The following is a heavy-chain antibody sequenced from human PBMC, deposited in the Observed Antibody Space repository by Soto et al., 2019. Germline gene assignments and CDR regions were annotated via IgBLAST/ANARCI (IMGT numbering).Heavy chain of an antibody. V-gene: IGHV3-7*01. CDR2: IKQDGSEK. CDR1: GFTFSSYW. Sequence: PGGSLRLSCAASGFTFSSYWMSWVRQAPGKGLEWVANIKQDGSEKYYVDSVKGRFTISRDNAKNSLYLQMNSLRAEDTAVYYCARDSSSWALSSGYYYGMDVWGQGTTVTVSS. D-gene: IGHD6-13*01. J-gene: IGHJ6*02. CDR3: ARDSSSWALSSGYYYGMDV.